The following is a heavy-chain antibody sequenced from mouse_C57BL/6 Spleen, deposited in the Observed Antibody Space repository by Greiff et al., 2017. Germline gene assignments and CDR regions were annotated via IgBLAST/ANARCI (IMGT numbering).Heavy chain of an antibody. D-gene: IGHD1-1*01. J-gene: IGHJ2*01. V-gene: IGHV5-6*01. Sequence: EVQRVESGGDLVKPGGSLKLSCAASGFTFSSYGMSWVRQTPDKRLEWVATISSGGSYTYYPASVKGRFTISRDNAKNTLYLQMSSLKSEDTAMYYCATLYGSSYGRTNFDDWGQGTTLTVSS. CDR2: ISSGGSYT. CDR3: ATLYGSSYGRTNFDD. CDR1: GFTFSSYG.